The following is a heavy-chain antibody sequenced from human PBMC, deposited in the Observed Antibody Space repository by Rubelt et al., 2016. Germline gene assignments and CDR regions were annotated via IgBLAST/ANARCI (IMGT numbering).Heavy chain of an antibody. V-gene: IGHV3-30*04. D-gene: IGHD3-10*01. Sequence: QVQLVESGGGVVQPGRSLRLSCAASGFTFSSYAMHWVRQAPGKGLEWVAVISYDGSNKYYADSVTGRFTISRDNSKYTLYLQMSSLRAEGTAVYYWARDLFAGISYWFDPWGQGTLVTVSS. CDR1: GFTFSSYA. CDR2: ISYDGSNK. CDR3: ARDLFAGISYWFDP. J-gene: IGHJ5*02.